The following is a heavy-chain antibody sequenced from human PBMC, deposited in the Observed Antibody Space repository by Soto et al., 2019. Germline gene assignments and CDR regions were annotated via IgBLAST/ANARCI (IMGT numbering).Heavy chain of an antibody. Sequence: ASVKVSCKASGGTFRSYSISWVLQAPGQGLEWMGGIIPIFGTANYAQKFQGRVTITADKSTSTAYMELSSLRSEDTAVYYCARDCSSTSCYSHYYYYYGMDVWGQGTTVTVSS. J-gene: IGHJ6*02. CDR2: IIPIFGTA. D-gene: IGHD2-2*01. CDR1: GGTFRSYS. V-gene: IGHV1-69*06. CDR3: ARDCSSTSCYSHYYYYYGMDV.